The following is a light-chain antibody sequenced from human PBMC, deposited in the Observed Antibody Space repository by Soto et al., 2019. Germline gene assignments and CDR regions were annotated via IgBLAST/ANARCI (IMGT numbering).Light chain of an antibody. CDR3: QQYISYCT. J-gene: IGKJ1*01. V-gene: IGKV1-5*03. CDR1: QSISNW. Sequence: DIQMTQSPSTLSASVGDRVTITCRASQSISNWLAWYQQKPGKAPKLLIYKASNLESGVPSRFSGSGSGTEFTLTISSLQPDDFATYYCQQYISYCTFDQGTKVEIK. CDR2: KAS.